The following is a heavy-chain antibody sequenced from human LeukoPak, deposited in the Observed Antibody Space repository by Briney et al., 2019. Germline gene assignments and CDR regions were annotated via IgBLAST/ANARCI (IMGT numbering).Heavy chain of an antibody. CDR2: ISAYNGNT. CDR3: ARNDYGDRAVAFDI. V-gene: IGHV1-18*04. Sequence: SVKVSCKASGYTFTCYGISWVRQAPGQGLEWMGWISAYNGNTNYAQKLQGRVTMTTDTSTSTAYMELRSLRSDDTAVYYCARNDYGDRAVAFDIWGQGTMVTVSS. J-gene: IGHJ3*02. CDR1: GYTFTCYG. D-gene: IGHD4-17*01.